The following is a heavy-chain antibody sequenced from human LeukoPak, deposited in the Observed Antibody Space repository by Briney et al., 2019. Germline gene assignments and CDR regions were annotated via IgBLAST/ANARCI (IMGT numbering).Heavy chain of an antibody. J-gene: IGHJ6*03. CDR2: IYYTGST. D-gene: IGHD3-3*01. CDR3: ARGSNDFWSGYSYMDV. CDR1: GGSISSGSYY. Sequence: PSQTLSLTCTVSGGSISSGSYYWSWIRQPPGKGLEWIGYIYYTGSTYYNPSLKSRVTISVDTSKNQFSLKLSSVTAADTAVYYCARGSNDFWSGYSYMDVWGKGTTVTVSS. V-gene: IGHV4-30-4*07.